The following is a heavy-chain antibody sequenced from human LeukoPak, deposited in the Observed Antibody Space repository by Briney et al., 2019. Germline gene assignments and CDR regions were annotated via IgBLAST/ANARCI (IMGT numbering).Heavy chain of an antibody. Sequence: SETLSLTCTISGDSINSYHWSWLRQPPGSKLEWIGYFYYSGVTNYNPSLKSRVTISIDTSKNQFSLKLSSVTAADTAVYYCARHQWVPAFDIWGQGTMVTVSS. V-gene: IGHV4-59*08. CDR3: ARHQWVPAFDI. J-gene: IGHJ3*02. CDR2: FYYSGVT. CDR1: GDSINSYH. D-gene: IGHD1-26*01.